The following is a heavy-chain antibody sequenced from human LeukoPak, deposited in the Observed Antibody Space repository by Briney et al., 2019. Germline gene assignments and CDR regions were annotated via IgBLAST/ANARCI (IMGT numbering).Heavy chain of an antibody. CDR3: ARVYYDFWSGTRGGAFDI. CDR1: GFTFSSYS. D-gene: IGHD3-3*01. Sequence: GSLRLSCAASGFTFSSYSMNWVRQAPGKGLEWVSSISSSSSYIYYADSVKGRFTISRDNAKNSLYLQMNSLRAEDTAVYYCARVYYDFWSGTRGGAFDIRGQGTMVTVSS. J-gene: IGHJ3*02. CDR2: ISSSSSYI. V-gene: IGHV3-21*01.